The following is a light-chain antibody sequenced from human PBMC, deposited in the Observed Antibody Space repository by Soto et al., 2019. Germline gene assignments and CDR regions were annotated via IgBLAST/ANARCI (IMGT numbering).Light chain of an antibody. CDR1: SGSVSTNYY. CDR2: STN. J-gene: IGLJ3*02. CDR3: VLYMGSGIWV. V-gene: IGLV8-61*01. Sequence: QTVVTQEPSFSVSPGGTVTLTCGLSSGSVSTNYYPSGYQQTPGQAPRTLIYSTNTRSSGVPDRFSGSILGNKAALTITGAQADDESDYYCVLYMGSGIWVFGGGTKLTVL.